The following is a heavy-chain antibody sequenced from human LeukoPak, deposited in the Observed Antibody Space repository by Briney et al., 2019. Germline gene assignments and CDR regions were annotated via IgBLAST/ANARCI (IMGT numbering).Heavy chain of an antibody. CDR1: GYTFTGYY. CDR2: INPNSGGT. J-gene: IGHJ4*02. V-gene: IGHV1-2*02. D-gene: IGHD6-6*01. Sequence: RASVKVSCKASGYTFTGYYMHWVRQAPGQGLEWMGWINPNSGGTNYAQKFQGRVTMTRDTSISTDYMELSRLRSDDTAVYYCARLKYSSPSDNFDYWGQGTLVTVSS. CDR3: ARLKYSSPSDNFDY.